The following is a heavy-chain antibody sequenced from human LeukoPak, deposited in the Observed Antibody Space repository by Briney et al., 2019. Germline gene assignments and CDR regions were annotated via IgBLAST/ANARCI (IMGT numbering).Heavy chain of an antibody. J-gene: IGHJ4*02. CDR3: ARVSTTVAGSDYLDY. CDR2: IRKRPNSYTT. D-gene: IGHD6-19*01. CDR1: GFTFSDHF. Sequence: PGGSLRLSCAASGFTFSDHFMDWVRQAPGKGLEWVGRIRKRPNSYTTEYAASVQGRFAISRDDSKNSLYLQMNSLKTEDTAVYYRARVSTTVAGSDYLDYWGQGTQVTISS. V-gene: IGHV3-72*01.